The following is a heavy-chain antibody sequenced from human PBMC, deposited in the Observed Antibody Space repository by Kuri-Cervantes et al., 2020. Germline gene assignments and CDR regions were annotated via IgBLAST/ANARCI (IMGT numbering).Heavy chain of an antibody. CDR1: GYTFTSYG. J-gene: IGHJ6*03. D-gene: IGHD3-3*01. CDR2: ISAYNGNT. V-gene: IGHV1-18*01. Sequence: ASVKVSCKASGYTFTSYGISWVRQAPGQGLEWMGWISAYNGNTNYAQKLQGRVTITADESTSTAYMELSSLRSEDTAVYYCARVPITIFGVVIIPYYYYYMDVWGKGTTVTVSS. CDR3: ARVPITIFGVVIIPYYYYYMDV.